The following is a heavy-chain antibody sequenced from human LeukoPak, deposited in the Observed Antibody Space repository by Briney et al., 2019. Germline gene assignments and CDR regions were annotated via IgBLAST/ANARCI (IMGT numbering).Heavy chain of an antibody. Sequence: ASVKVSCKASGYTFTAYYMHWVRQAPGQGLEWMGWINPNNGGTNYAQKFQGRVTMARDTSISTAYMELSRLRSEDTAVYYCARYSSRYGDYGQFDYWGQGTLVTVSS. V-gene: IGHV1-2*02. J-gene: IGHJ4*02. CDR2: INPNNGGT. CDR3: ARYSSRYGDYGQFDY. D-gene: IGHD4-17*01. CDR1: GYTFTAYY.